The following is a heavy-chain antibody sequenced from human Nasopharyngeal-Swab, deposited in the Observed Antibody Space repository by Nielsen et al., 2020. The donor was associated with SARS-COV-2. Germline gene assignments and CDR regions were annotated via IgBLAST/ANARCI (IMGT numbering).Heavy chain of an antibody. CDR3: AKSKGYYGDYYFDY. Sequence: GGSLRLSCAASGFTFSSYAMSWVRQAPGKGPEWVSAISGSGGSTYYADSVKGRFTISRDNSKNTLYLQMNSLRAEDTAVYYCAKSKGYYGDYYFDYWGQGTLVTVSS. CDR1: GFTFSSYA. D-gene: IGHD4-17*01. J-gene: IGHJ4*02. CDR2: ISGSGGST. V-gene: IGHV3-23*01.